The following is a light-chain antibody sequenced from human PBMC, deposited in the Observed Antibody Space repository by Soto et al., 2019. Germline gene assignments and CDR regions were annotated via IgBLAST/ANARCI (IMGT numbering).Light chain of an antibody. V-gene: IGKV3-15*01. Sequence: EIVMTQFPATLSVSPEERATLSCGASQSVSSALAWYQQKPGQAPRLLIYDAVIRATGIPDRFSGSGSGADFTITISGLQFEDFAVYYCQQYKNWYTFGPGTKLEI. CDR3: QQYKNWYT. CDR2: DAV. CDR1: QSVSSA. J-gene: IGKJ2*01.